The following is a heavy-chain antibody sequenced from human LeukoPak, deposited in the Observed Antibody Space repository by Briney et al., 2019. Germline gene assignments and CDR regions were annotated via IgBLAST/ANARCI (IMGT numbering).Heavy chain of an antibody. D-gene: IGHD4-23*01. V-gene: IGHV3-9*01. CDR3: AKLPDSDYGGSSNY. CDR2: ISWNSGSI. J-gene: IGHJ4*02. Sequence: GGSLRLSCAASGFTFDDYAMQWVRQAPGKGLAWVSGISWNSGSIGYADSVKGRFTISRDNAKNSLYLQMNSLRAEDTALYYCAKLPDSDYGGSSNYWGQGTLVTVSS. CDR1: GFTFDDYA.